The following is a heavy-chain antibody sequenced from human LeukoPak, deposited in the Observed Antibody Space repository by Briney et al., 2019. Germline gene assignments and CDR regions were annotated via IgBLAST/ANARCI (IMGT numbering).Heavy chain of an antibody. Sequence: ASEKVSCKASGYTFTSYDINWVRQATGQGLEWMGWMNPNSGNTGYAQKFQGRVTITRNTSISTAYVELSSLRSEDTAVYYCARGRLAVAGTGDYWGQGTLVTVSS. J-gene: IGHJ4*02. V-gene: IGHV1-8*03. CDR1: GYTFTSYD. D-gene: IGHD6-19*01. CDR3: ARGRLAVAGTGDY. CDR2: MNPNSGNT.